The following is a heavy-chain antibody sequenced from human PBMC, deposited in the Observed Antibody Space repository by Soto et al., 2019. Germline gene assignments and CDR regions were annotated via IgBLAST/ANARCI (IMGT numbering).Heavy chain of an antibody. D-gene: IGHD4-17*01. CDR3: ARDLEPTMTTVNTVYFDI. CDR1: GFTFSSYG. V-gene: IGHV3-33*01. Sequence: GGSLRLSCAASGFTFSSYGMHWVRQAPGKGLEWVAVIWYDGSNKYYADSVKGRFTISRDNSKNTLYLQMNSLRAEDTAVYYCARDLEPTMTTVNTVYFDIWGQGTMVTVSS. CDR2: IWYDGSNK. J-gene: IGHJ3*02.